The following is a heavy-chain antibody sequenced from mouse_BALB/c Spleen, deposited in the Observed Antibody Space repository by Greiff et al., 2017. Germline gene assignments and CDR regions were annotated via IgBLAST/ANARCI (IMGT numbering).Heavy chain of an antibody. V-gene: IGHV5-12-1*01. J-gene: IGHJ1*01. D-gene: IGHD1-1*01. CDR3: ARHERIYGSSYYWYFDV. CDR1: GFAFSSYD. Sequence: EVKVVESGGGLVKPGGSLKLSCAAPGFAFSSYDMSWVRQTPEKRLEWVAYISSGGGSTYYPDTVKGRFTISRDNAKNTLYLQMRSLKSEDTAMYYCARHERIYGSSYYWYFDVWGAGTTVTVSS. CDR2: ISSGGGST.